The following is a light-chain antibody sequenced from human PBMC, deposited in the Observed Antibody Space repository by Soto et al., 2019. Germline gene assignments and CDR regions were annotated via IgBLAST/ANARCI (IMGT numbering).Light chain of an antibody. J-gene: IGKJ1*01. CDR3: LQYHNLWA. CDR2: RAS. Sequence: IVMTQSPATLSVSPGESATLSCRASQNIYYNVAWYQHRPGQAPRLLIYRASTRATGVPARFSSSGSGTEFTLTISSLQSEDFTVYSCLQYHNLWAFGQGTKVEI. V-gene: IGKV3-15*01. CDR1: QNIYYN.